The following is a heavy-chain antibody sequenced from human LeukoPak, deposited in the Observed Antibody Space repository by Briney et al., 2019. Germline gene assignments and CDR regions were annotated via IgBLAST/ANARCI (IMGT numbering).Heavy chain of an antibody. J-gene: IGHJ4*02. CDR2: INPNSGGT. Sequence: ASVKVSCKASGYTFPGYYMHWVRQAPGQGLEWMGWINPNSGGTNYAQKFQGRVTMTRDTSISTAYMELSRLRSDDTAVYYCARGKSRGSHIDYWGQGTLVTVSS. V-gene: IGHV1-2*02. CDR3: ARGKSRGSHIDY. CDR1: GYTFPGYY. D-gene: IGHD1-26*01.